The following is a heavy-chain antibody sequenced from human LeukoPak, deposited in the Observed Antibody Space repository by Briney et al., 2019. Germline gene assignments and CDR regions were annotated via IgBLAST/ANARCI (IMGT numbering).Heavy chain of an antibody. CDR1: GDSVSSYY. D-gene: IGHD2-21*02. CDR2: IYYSGIT. CDR3: ARLQVYCGGDCYPRWFDP. J-gene: IGHJ5*02. V-gene: IGHV4-59*08. Sequence: SETLSLTCTVSGDSVSSYYWGWIRQPPGKGREWIAYIYYSGITNYNPSLKRRVTISLDTPKNQISLKLSSVTAADTAVYYCARLQVYCGGDCYPRWFDPWGQGTLVTVSS.